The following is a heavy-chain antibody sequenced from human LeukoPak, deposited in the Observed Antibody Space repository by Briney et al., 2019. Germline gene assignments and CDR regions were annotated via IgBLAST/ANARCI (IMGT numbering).Heavy chain of an antibody. CDR1: GFTLTDY. Sequence: GASVKVSCKASGFTLTDYIHWVRQDPRQGLQWMGWIKPNSGDTDYAQKFQGRVTMTRDTSISTVYMELSSLRSDDTAVYYCARADSVPAGDYHYWYMDVWGKGTMVTVS. CDR2: IKPNSGDT. V-gene: IGHV1-2*02. CDR3: ARADSVPAGDYHYWYMDV. J-gene: IGHJ6*03. D-gene: IGHD2-2*01.